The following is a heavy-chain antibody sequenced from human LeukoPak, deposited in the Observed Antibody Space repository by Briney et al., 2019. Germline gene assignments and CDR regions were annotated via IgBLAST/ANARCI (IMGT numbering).Heavy chain of an antibody. CDR1: GGTFSSYA. V-gene: IGHV1-69*05. Sequence: SVKVSCKASGGTFSSYAISWVRQAPGQGLEWMGGIIPIFGTANYAQKFQGRVTITTDESTSTAYMELRSLRSEDTAVYYCARGYYDFWSGYSSYYYYYMDVWGKGATVTVSS. D-gene: IGHD3-3*01. CDR3: ARGYYDFWSGYSSYYYYYMDV. CDR2: IIPIFGTA. J-gene: IGHJ6*03.